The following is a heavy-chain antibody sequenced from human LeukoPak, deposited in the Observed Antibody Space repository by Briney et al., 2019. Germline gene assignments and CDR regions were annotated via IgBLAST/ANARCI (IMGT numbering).Heavy chain of an antibody. Sequence: QAGGSLRLSCAASGFTFSSYAMSWVRQAPGKGLEWVSANSGSGSSTYYADSVKGRFTISRDNSKNTLYLQMNSLRAEDTAVYYCAKRGVTGYKEGFDYWGQGTLVTVSS. D-gene: IGHD3-9*01. V-gene: IGHV3-23*01. CDR1: GFTFSSYA. CDR3: AKRGVTGYKEGFDY. J-gene: IGHJ4*02. CDR2: NSGSGSST.